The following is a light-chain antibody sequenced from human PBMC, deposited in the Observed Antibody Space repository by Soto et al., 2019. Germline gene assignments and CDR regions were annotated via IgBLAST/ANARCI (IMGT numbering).Light chain of an antibody. J-gene: IGLJ1*01. CDR3: QSYDSTLDARYV. CDR2: GDS. CDR1: GSNIGAGYD. Sequence: QSVLTQTPSVSGAPGQRVTISCTGSGSNIGAGYDVHWYQHRPGTAPKLLVFGDSHRPSGVPDRFSGSKSGTSASLAITGLQAEDEGDYYCQSYDSTLDARYVFGTGTQLTVL. V-gene: IGLV1-40*01.